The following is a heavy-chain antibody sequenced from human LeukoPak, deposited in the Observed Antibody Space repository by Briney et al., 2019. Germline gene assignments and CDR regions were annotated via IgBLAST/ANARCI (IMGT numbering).Heavy chain of an antibody. Sequence: SETLSLTCTVSGGSISSYYWSWIRQPPGKGLEWIGYIYYSGCTNYNPSLKSRVTISVDTSKNQFSLKLSSVTAADTAVYYCARASTHYYDSSGYYPPFEYWGQGTLVTVSS. CDR3: ARASTHYYDSSGYYPPFEY. CDR2: IYYSGCT. D-gene: IGHD3-22*01. J-gene: IGHJ4*02. CDR1: GGSISSYY. V-gene: IGHV4-59*01.